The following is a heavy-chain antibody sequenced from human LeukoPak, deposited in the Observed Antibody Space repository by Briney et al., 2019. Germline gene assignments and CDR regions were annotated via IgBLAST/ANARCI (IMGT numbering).Heavy chain of an antibody. J-gene: IGHJ6*03. CDR3: ARDSSSGWYPHPSYYYYYMDV. CDR1: GGSISSYY. CDR2: IYYSGST. V-gene: IGHV4-59*01. Sequence: SETLSLTCTVSGGSISSYYWSWLRQPPGKGLEWVGYIYYSGSTNYNTSPKSRVTISVDTTKNQCSLKLSSATAADTAVYYCARDSSSGWYPHPSYYYYYMDVWGKGTTVTVSS. D-gene: IGHD6-19*01.